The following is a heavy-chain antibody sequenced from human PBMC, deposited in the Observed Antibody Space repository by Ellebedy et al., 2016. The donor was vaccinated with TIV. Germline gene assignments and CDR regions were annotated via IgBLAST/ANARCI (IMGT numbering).Heavy chain of an antibody. CDR1: GFTFPDYD. Sequence: GESLKISCAVSGFTFPDYDMHWVRQAPDQGLEWVAIMSYGGRGEYYADSVKGRFTVSRDNSKNTMYLQLNSLRAEDTATYFCARGNRLYSGWSRSYWYXDLWGRGTLVTVSS. CDR3: ARGNRLYSGWSRSYWYXDL. J-gene: IGHJ2*01. V-gene: IGHV3-30*03. CDR2: MSYGGRGE. D-gene: IGHD6-19*01.